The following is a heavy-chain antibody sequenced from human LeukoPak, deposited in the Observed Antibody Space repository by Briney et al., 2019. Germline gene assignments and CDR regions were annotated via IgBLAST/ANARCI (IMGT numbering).Heavy chain of an antibody. CDR1: GYTLTELS. Sequence: ASVKVSCKVSGYTLTELSMHWVRQAPGKGLEWLGGFDPEDGETIYAQKFQGRVTMTEDTSTDTAYMELSSLRSEDTAVYYCATDEVAAAGTGYYFDYWGQGTLVTVSS. CDR2: FDPEDGET. CDR3: ATDEVAAAGTGYYFDY. V-gene: IGHV1-24*01. J-gene: IGHJ4*02. D-gene: IGHD6-13*01.